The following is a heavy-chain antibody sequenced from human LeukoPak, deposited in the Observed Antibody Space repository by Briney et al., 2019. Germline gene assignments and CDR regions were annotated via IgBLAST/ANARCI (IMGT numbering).Heavy chain of an antibody. CDR2: IYYTGNT. V-gene: IGHV4-59*01. J-gene: IGHJ3*02. CDR1: GGSISSYN. D-gene: IGHD4-23*01. Sequence: PPETLSLTCTVSGGSISSYNWSWIRLPPGKGLEWIGYIYYTGNTNYSPSLKSRVTMSVDTSKNQFSLKMNSVTAADTAVYYCARGGSYGGNFNIWGQGTMVTVSS. CDR3: ARGGSYGGNFNI.